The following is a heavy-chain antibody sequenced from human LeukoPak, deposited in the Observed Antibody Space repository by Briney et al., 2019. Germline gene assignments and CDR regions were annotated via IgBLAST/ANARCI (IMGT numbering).Heavy chain of an antibody. J-gene: IGHJ4*02. Sequence: ADTLSLTCTVSGGSISSYYWSWIRQPPGKGLEWIGYIYYSGSTNYNPSLKSRVTISVDTSKNQFSLKLSSVTAADTAVYYCARAVAGTWGYFDYWGQGTLVTVSS. CDR3: ARAVAGTWGYFDY. CDR1: GGSISSYY. CDR2: IYYSGST. V-gene: IGHV4-59*12. D-gene: IGHD6-19*01.